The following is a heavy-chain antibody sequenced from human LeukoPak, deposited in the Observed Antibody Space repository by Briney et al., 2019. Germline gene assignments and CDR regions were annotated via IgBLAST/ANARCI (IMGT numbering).Heavy chain of an antibody. J-gene: IGHJ4*02. Sequence: GGSLRFSGAASGFTFSSYWMHWVRQAPGKGLVWVSRINSDGSSTSYADSVKGRFTISRDNAKNTLYLQMNSLRAEDTAVYYCARDGYSSSWDKYWGQGTLVTVSS. CDR1: GFTFSSYW. D-gene: IGHD6-13*01. V-gene: IGHV3-74*01. CDR3: ARDGYSSSWDKY. CDR2: INSDGSST.